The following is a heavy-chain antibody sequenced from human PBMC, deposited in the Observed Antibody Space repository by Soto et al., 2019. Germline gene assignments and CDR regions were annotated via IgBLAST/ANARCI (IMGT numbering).Heavy chain of an antibody. CDR2: IYPGDSDT. Sequence: GESRKISCKGSGYSFTSYWIGWVRQMPGKGLEWMGIIYPGDSDTRYSPSFQGQVTISADKSISTAYLQWSSLKASDTAMYYCASGIAAAGKISYFDYWGQGTLVTVSS. J-gene: IGHJ4*02. V-gene: IGHV5-51*01. CDR3: ASGIAAAGKISYFDY. CDR1: GYSFTSYW. D-gene: IGHD6-13*01.